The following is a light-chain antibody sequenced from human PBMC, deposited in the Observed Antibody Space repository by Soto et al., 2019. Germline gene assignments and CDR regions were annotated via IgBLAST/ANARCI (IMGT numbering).Light chain of an antibody. J-gene: IGKJ1*01. V-gene: IGKV3-20*01. Sequence: EIVLTQSPGTLSLSPGERATLSCRASQSISSSYLAWYQQKPGQAPRLLIYGASSRATGIPDRFSGSGSGTDFTVTISRLEPEAFAVYYCQQYGNSPRTFGQGTKVDIK. CDR3: QQYGNSPRT. CDR1: QSISSSY. CDR2: GAS.